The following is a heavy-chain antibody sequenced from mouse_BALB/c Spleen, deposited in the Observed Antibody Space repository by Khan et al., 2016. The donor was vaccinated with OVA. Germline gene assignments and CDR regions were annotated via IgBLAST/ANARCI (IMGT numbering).Heavy chain of an antibody. D-gene: IGHD1-1*01. V-gene: IGHV3-2*02. CDR2: ISYSGST. Sequence: EVQLQESGPGLVKPSQSLSLTCTVTGYSITNNYAWNWIRQFPGNKLEWMGYISYSGSTNYNPSLKSRISITRDTSKNQFFLQLNSVTTEDTATYYCARGNYYGYYFDYWGQGTTLTDSS. CDR1: GYSITNNYA. J-gene: IGHJ2*01. CDR3: ARGNYYGYYFDY.